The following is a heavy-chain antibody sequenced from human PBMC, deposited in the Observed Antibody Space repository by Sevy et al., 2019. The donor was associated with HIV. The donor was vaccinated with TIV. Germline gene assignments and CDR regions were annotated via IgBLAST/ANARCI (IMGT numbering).Heavy chain of an antibody. Sequence: GGSLILSCAASGFTFTYAWMSWVRQAPGKGLEWVGRIKSKPDGGTTDYAAPVKGRFTISRDDSKNTVYLQMNSLKTEDTAVYYCATDPIIVLLVTDGMDVWGQGTTVTVSS. CDR2: IKSKPDGGTT. D-gene: IGHD2-8*02. CDR3: ATDPIIVLLVTDGMDV. J-gene: IGHJ6*02. V-gene: IGHV3-15*01. CDR1: GFTFTYAW.